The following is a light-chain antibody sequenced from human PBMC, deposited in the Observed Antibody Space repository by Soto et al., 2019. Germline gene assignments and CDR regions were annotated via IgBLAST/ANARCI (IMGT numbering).Light chain of an antibody. CDR3: QQYSSSPWT. CDR1: QSVSSSY. CDR2: GVS. V-gene: IGKV3-20*01. J-gene: IGKJ1*01. Sequence: EIVLTQSPGTLSLSPGERATLSCRASQSVSSSYLAWYQQKPGLAPRLLIYGVSSRAIGIPGRFSGSGSGTDFTLTISRLEPEDFAVYSCQQYSSSPWTFGQGTKVQIK.